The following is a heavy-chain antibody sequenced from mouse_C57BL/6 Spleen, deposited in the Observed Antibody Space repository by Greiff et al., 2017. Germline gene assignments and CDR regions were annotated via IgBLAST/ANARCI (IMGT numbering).Heavy chain of an antibody. Sequence: EVQLQQSGPELVKPGASVKIPCKASGYTFTDYNMDWVKQSHGKSLEWIGDINPNNGGTIYNQKFKGKATFTVDKSSSTAYMELSSLTSEDTAVYYCARRDDYGSSYGFAYWGQGTLVTVSA. D-gene: IGHD1-1*01. CDR3: ARRDDYGSSYGFAY. CDR2: INPNNGGT. J-gene: IGHJ3*01. V-gene: IGHV1-18*01. CDR1: GYTFTDYN.